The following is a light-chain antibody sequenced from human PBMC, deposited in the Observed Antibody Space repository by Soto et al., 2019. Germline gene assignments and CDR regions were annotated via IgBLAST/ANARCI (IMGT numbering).Light chain of an antibody. CDR2: GAS. CDR3: QQNNKWPPVT. V-gene: IGKV3-15*01. Sequence: EVVMTQSPATVSVSPGEGVTLSCRASQTISNDLAWYQQKPGQAPRLLIHGASTRATGVPARFSGGGSGTEFTLTISSLQSEDFAFYYCQQNNKWPPVTFGGGTKVEIK. J-gene: IGKJ4*01. CDR1: QTISND.